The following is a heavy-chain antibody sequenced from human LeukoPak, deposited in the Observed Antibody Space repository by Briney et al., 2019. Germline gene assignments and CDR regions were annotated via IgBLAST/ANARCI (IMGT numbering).Heavy chain of an antibody. J-gene: IGHJ4*02. CDR1: GFIFSSYT. CDR2: ISSSSSYI. V-gene: IGHV3-21*01. Sequence: GGSLRLSCAASGFIFSSYTINWVRQAPGKGPEWVSSISSSSSYIYYADSVKGRFTICRDNARNSLYLQMNSLRAEDTAVYYCARDTLASRTTDYWGQGTLVTVSS. CDR3: ARDTLASRTTDY. D-gene: IGHD1-1*01.